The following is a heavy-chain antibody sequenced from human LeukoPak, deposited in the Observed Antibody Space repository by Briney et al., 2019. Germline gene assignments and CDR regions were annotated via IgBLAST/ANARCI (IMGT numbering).Heavy chain of an antibody. V-gene: IGHV3-23*01. CDR1: GGSISSGDYY. D-gene: IGHD3-16*02. Sequence: ETLSLTCTVSGGSISSGDYYWSWVRQAPGKGLEWVSTSSGNGGTTYYVDSVKGRFTISRDNSKNTLYLQMNSLRAEDTAVYYCAKHYVWGSYRFDYWGQGTLVTVSS. CDR3: AKHYVWGSYRFDY. J-gene: IGHJ4*02. CDR2: SSGNGGTT.